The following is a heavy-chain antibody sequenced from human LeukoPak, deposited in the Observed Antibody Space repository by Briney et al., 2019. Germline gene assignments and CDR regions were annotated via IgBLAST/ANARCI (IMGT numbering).Heavy chain of an antibody. CDR1: GFTFSSYG. D-gene: IGHD3-22*01. Sequence: GGSLRLSCAASGFTFSSYGMHWVRQAPGKGLEWVAFIRYDGSNKYYADSVKGRFTISRDNAKNSLYLQMNSLRAEDTAVYYCAREQNGHYDSSGYSLEYFQHWGQGTLVTVSS. V-gene: IGHV3-30*02. J-gene: IGHJ1*01. CDR3: AREQNGHYDSSGYSLEYFQH. CDR2: IRYDGSNK.